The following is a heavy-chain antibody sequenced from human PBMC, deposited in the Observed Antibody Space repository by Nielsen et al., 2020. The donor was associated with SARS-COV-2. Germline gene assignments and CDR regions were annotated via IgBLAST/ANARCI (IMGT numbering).Heavy chain of an antibody. Sequence: LSLTCTVSGASMSSGDYHWSWVRQAPGKGLEWVSYISSSGSTIYYADSVKGRFTISRDNAKNSLYLHMNSLRAEDTALYYCARDGTDSSRWHQRVDYWGQGTLVTVSS. J-gene: IGHJ4*02. CDR3: ARDGTDSSRWHQRVDY. CDR1: GASMSSGDYH. CDR2: ISSSGSTI. D-gene: IGHD6-13*01. V-gene: IGHV3-11*04.